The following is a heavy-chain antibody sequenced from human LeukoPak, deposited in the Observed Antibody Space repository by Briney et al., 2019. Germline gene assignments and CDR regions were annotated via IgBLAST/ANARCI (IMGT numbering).Heavy chain of an antibody. D-gene: IGHD3-3*01. CDR1: GFSVSNNY. J-gene: IGHJ4*02. CDR3: AKGLLITILGSLDY. CDR2: IYSRGGT. Sequence: GGSLRLSCAVSGFSVSNNYMNWVRQAPGKGLEWVSLIYSRGGTSYADSVKGRFTISRDNSKNSLYLQINSLRAEDTAAYYCAKGLLITILGSLDYWGQGTLVTVSS. V-gene: IGHV3-53*01.